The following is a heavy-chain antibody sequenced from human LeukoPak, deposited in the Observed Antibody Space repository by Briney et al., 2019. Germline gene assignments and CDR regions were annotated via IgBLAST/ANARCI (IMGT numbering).Heavy chain of an antibody. V-gene: IGHV1-2*02. D-gene: IGHD4-17*01. CDR3: ASLYGDYVDHFDY. CDR2: INPNSGGT. Sequence: ASVKVSCKASGYTFTGYYMHWVRQAPGQGLEWMGWINPNSGGTNYAQKFQGRVTMTRDTSIGTAYMELSRLRSDDTAVYYCASLYGDYVDHFDYWGQGTLVTVSS. J-gene: IGHJ4*02. CDR1: GYTFTGYY.